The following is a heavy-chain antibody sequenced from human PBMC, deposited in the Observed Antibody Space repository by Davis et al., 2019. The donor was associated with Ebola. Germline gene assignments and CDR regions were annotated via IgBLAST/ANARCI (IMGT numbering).Heavy chain of an antibody. CDR2: IYAGDSDT. V-gene: IGHV5-51*01. CDR1: GYSFTNYW. D-gene: IGHD2-21*01. CDR3: ARHPYCGGDCYSDSFDP. J-gene: IGHJ5*02. Sequence: KVSCKASGYSFTNYWTGWVRQMPGKGLEWMGIIYAGDSDTRYSPSFQGQVTIAADKSINTAYLQWSSLKASDTAIYYCARHPYCGGDCYSDSFDPWGQGSLVTVSS.